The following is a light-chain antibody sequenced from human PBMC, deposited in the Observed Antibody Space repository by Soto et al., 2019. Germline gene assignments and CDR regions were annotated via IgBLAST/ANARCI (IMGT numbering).Light chain of an antibody. CDR2: DAS. V-gene: IGKV1-5*01. CDR3: QQYQSYFLT. J-gene: IGKJ3*01. Sequence: DIQMTQSPSTLSASVGDRVTITCRASQRISRSLAWYQQKSGKAPKLLIYDASSLESGVPSRFSGSGFGTEFNLTISGLQPDDFATYYCQQYQSYFLTFGPGTTVDMK. CDR1: QRISRS.